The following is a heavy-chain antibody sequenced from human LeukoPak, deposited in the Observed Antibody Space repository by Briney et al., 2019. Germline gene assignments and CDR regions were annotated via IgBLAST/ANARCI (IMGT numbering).Heavy chain of an antibody. CDR2: IYWNDDK. CDR3: AHKPGIWQQLVPLVFDP. D-gene: IGHD6-13*01. CDR1: GFSLSTSGVG. Sequence: SGPTLVKPTQTLTLTCTFSGFSLSTSGVGVGWIRQPPGKALESLALIYWNDDKRYSPSLKSMLTITKDTSKNQVVLTMTNMDPVDTATYYCAHKPGIWQQLVPLVFDPWGQGTLVTVSS. J-gene: IGHJ5*02. V-gene: IGHV2-5*01.